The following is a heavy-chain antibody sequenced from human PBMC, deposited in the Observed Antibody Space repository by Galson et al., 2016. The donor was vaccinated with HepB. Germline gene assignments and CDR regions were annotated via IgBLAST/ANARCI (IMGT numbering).Heavy chain of an antibody. CDR1: GFSLSTNGGG. CDR2: INWDDDK. CDR3: AHRTPHDYYSRVDY. J-gene: IGHJ4*02. Sequence: PALVKPTQTLTLTCTFSGFSLSTNGGGVGWIRQPPGKALEWLGLINWDDDKRYSPPLKSRLTITRDTSKNQVVLTMTNMDPVDTGTDYCAHRTPHDYYSRVDYWGPGTLVTVSS. D-gene: IGHD3-22*01. V-gene: IGHV2-5*02.